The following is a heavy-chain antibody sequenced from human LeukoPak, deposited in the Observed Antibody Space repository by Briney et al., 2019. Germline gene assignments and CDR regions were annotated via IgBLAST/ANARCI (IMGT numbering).Heavy chain of an antibody. CDR1: GYSISSGYY. V-gene: IGHV4-38-2*02. CDR3: ARAVGSSAFSSFQH. D-gene: IGHD2-2*01. J-gene: IGHJ1*01. CDR2: IYHSGST. Sequence: PSETLSLTCTVSGYSISSGYYWGWIRQPPGKGLEWIGSIYHSGSTYYNPSLKSRVTISVDTSKNQFSLRLKSVTAADTAVYYCARAVGSSAFSSFQHWGQGALVTVSS.